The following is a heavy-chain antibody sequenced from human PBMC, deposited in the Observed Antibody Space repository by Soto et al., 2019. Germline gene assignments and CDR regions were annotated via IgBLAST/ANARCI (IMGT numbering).Heavy chain of an antibody. D-gene: IGHD6-13*01. CDR1: GFTFSSHW. CDR2: IGPDGSST. CDR3: ARDNSWSYDY. V-gene: IGHV3-74*01. Sequence: GVSLRRSCRASGFTFSSHWMHGVRQAPGKGLVWVSHIGPDGSSTRDADSVQGRFTISRDNARNTLYLQMNSLRDEDTAVYYCARDNSWSYDYWGQGSLVTVSS. J-gene: IGHJ4*02.